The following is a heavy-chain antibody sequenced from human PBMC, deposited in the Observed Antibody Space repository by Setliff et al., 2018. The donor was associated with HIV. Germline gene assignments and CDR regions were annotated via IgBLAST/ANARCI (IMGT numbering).Heavy chain of an antibody. Sequence: PSETLSLTCSVSGGSITGYYWSWIRQPAGKDMEWIGRSGDTIYNPSLESRVTISVDTSRNQFSLRLSSVTAADTAVYYCARIDPGKLWSLDCWGRGTLVTVSS. CDR2: SGDT. J-gene: IGHJ4*02. CDR3: ARIDPGKLWSLDC. CDR1: GGSITGYY. V-gene: IGHV4-4*07. D-gene: IGHD1-1*01.